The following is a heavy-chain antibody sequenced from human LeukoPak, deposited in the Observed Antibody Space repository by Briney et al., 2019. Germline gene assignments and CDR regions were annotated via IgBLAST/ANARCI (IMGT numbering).Heavy chain of an antibody. CDR1: GFTFSGSA. CDR3: TRLSVAGTDMVNY. V-gene: IGHV3-73*01. J-gene: IGHJ4*02. CDR2: IRSKANSYAT. Sequence: GGSLRLSCAASGFTFSGSAMHWVRQASGKGLEWVGRIRSKANSYATAYAASVKGRFTISRDDSKNTAYLQMNSLTTEDTAVYYCTRLSVAGTDMVNYWGQGTLVTVSS. D-gene: IGHD6-19*01.